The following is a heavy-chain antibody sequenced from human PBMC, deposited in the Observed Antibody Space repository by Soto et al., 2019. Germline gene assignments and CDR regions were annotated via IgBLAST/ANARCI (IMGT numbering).Heavy chain of an antibody. V-gene: IGHV1-3*01. CDR3: ARDGVAAGNINFDY. D-gene: IGHD6-25*01. CDR2: ISGGNGNT. Sequence: ASVKVSCKASGYIFTKSAMHWVRQAPGQRLEWMGWISGGNGNTKYSPKLQDRVTITRDTSASTAYMELSSLRSEDTALYYCARDGVAAGNINFDYWGQGTLVTVSS. CDR1: GYIFTKSA. J-gene: IGHJ4*02.